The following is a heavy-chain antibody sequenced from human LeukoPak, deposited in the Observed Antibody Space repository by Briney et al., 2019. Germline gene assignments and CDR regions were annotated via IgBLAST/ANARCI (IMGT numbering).Heavy chain of an antibody. CDR1: GYSISSNYY. D-gene: IGHD1-26*01. J-gene: IGHJ4*02. V-gene: IGHV4-38-2*01. Sequence: SETLSLTCAVSGYSISSNYYWGWIRQPPGKGLEWIGSILHAGYTDYNPFLKSRVIMSVDTSKNQFSLKVSSVTAADTAVYYCARGHSGSYFLYWGQGTLVTVSS. CDR3: ARGHSGSYFLY. CDR2: ILHAGYT.